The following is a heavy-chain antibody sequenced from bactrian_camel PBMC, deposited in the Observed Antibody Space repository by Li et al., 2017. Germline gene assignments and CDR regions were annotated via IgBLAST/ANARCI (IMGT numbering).Heavy chain of an antibody. Sequence: VQLVESGGGSVQAGESLTLSCQFSGITDNPRSDCMGWFRQARHIPGKWREGVAAIHSEGGSTEYADSVKGRFTISQDSAKRTLYLQMNSLKVEDTAMYYCAIDLGATCTSCDDAYCPWPEWGQGTQVTVS. V-gene: IGHV3S1*01. J-gene: IGHJ4*01. D-gene: IGHD1*01. CDR3: AIDLGATCTSCDDAYCPWPE. CDR2: IHSEGGST. CDR1: GITDNPRSDC.